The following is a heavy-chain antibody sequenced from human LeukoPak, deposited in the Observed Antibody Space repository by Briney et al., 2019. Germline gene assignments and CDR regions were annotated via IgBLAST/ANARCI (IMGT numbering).Heavy chain of an antibody. CDR1: GCTFSNYG. D-gene: IGHD3-22*01. CDR3: ARQYDCSAYYKYNMEV. J-gene: IGHJ6*03. V-gene: IGHV1-18*01. CDR2: ISACNGNT. Sequence: ASVKVSCKASGCTFSNYGMSWVRLAPGQGLEWIGWISACNGNTHSALDLQDRVTMTTDTLTSTAYMELRGLRSDDTAVYYCARQYDCSAYYKYNMEVWGQGTTVTVSS.